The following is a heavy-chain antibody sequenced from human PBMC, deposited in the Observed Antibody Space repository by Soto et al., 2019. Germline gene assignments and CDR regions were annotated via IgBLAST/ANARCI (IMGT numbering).Heavy chain of an antibody. CDR2: IFHSGST. CDR1: GASISSYY. V-gene: IGHV4-59*01. J-gene: IGHJ4*02. Sequence: QVQLQESGPGLVKPSETLSLTCTVSGASISSYYWSWIRQPPGKGLEWVGFIFHSGSTNCNPSLKRRVTFSVDTSKHQFSLKLTSVTAADTAVYYCARDQNGSPHFDYWGQGILITVSS. D-gene: IGHD1-26*01. CDR3: ARDQNGSPHFDY.